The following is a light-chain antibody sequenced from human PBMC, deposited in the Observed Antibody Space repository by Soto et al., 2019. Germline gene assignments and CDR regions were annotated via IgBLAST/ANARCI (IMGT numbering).Light chain of an antibody. J-gene: IGKJ5*01. CDR3: QQRSNWPIT. Sequence: EIVMTQSPVTLSVSPGERVTLSCRASQSVSSNLAWYQQKPGQAPSLLIYGASTRATGIPARFSGSGSGTEFTLTISSLEPEYFAVYYCQQRSNWPITFGQGTRLEI. CDR1: QSVSSN. CDR2: GAS. V-gene: IGKV3-11*01.